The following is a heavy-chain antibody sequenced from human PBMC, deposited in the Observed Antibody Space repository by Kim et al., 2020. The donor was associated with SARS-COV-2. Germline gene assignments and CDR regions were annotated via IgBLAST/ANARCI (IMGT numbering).Heavy chain of an antibody. J-gene: IGHJ4*02. V-gene: IGHV3-21*01. CDR3: ASLILTGSV. CDR2: SYI. D-gene: IGHD3-9*01. Sequence: SYIYYADSGNGRLTISRDNAKNSLYLQMNRLRAEDTAVYSCASLILTGSVWGQGTLVTVSS.